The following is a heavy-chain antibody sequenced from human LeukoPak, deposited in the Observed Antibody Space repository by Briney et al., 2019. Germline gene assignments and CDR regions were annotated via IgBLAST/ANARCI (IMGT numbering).Heavy chain of an antibody. CDR3: ARRCSSTSCYWFDP. J-gene: IGHJ5*02. CDR1: GASISSGDYS. CDR2: IYHNGST. Sequence: SQTLSLTCAVSGASISSGDYSWTWIRQAPGKGLVWIGYIYHNGSTNYTPSLKSRVTISVDRSKSHFPLKLTSVTAADTAVYYCARRCSSTSCYWFDPWGQGTLVTVSS. D-gene: IGHD2-2*01. V-gene: IGHV4-30-2*01.